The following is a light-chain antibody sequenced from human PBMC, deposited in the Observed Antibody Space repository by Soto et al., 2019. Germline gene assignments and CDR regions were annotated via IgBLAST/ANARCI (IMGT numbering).Light chain of an antibody. CDR3: SSYTTIKTVV. V-gene: IGLV2-14*01. CDR1: SSDIGTYKY. CDR2: EVS. J-gene: IGLJ2*01. Sequence: QSALTQPASVSGSPGQSITISCTGTSSDIGTYKYVSWFHHHPGKAPKLIIFEVSNRPSGISDRFSGFKSANTAYLTISGVQPEDEADYHCSSYTTIKTVVFGGGTKVTVL.